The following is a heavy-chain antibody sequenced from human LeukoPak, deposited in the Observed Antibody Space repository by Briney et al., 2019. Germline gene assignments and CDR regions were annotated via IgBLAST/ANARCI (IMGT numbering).Heavy chain of an antibody. Sequence: GASVKVSCKVSGGTFSSYAISWVRQAPGQGLEWMGRIIPILGIANYAQKFQGRVTITADKSTSTAYMELSSLRSEDTAVYYCARGAHYYGSGSQCDYWGQGTLVTVSS. J-gene: IGHJ4*02. D-gene: IGHD3-10*01. V-gene: IGHV1-69*04. CDR1: GGTFSSYA. CDR2: IIPILGIA. CDR3: ARGAHYYGSGSQCDY.